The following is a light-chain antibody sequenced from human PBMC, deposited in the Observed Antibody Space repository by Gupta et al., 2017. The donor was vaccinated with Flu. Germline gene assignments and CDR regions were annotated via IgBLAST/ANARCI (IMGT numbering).Light chain of an antibody. CDR3: SSYTSSSTLL. CDR2: EVS. CDR1: SSDVGGYNY. J-gene: IGLJ3*02. V-gene: IGLV2-14*01. Sequence: QSALTQPASVPRSPGPSFTISCTGTSSDVGGYNYVSWYQQHPGKAPKLMIYEVSNRPSGVSNRFSGSKSGNTASLTISGLQAEDDADYYCSSYTSSSTLLFGGGTKLTVL.